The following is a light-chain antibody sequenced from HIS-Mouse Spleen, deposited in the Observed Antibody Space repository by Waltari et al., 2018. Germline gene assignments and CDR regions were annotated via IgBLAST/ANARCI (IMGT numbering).Light chain of an antibody. CDR3: YSCAGYGTSGV. CDR2: EVS. J-gene: IGLJ3*02. CDR1: SSDVGSYNL. V-gene: IGLV2-23*02. Sequence: QSALTQPASVSGSPGQSITISCTGTSSDVGSYNLVSWYQPHPGKAPKLLIYEVSKSRSRPSNLFSRFTAANSGTPAFPALPAVDAADESCYSCAGYGTSGVFGGGTKLTVL.